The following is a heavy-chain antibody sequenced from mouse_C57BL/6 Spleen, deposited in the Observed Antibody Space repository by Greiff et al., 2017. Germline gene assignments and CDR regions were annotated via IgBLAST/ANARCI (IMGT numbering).Heavy chain of an antibody. Sequence: QVQLQQSGPGLVQPSQSLSITCTVSGFSLTSYGVHWVRQSPGKGLEWLGVIWSGGSTDYNAAFISRLSISKDNSKSQVFFKMNSLQAYDTAIYYCASSIHYLAYWGQGTTLTVSS. V-gene: IGHV2-2*01. J-gene: IGHJ2*01. CDR2: IWSGGST. CDR3: ASSIHYLAY. CDR1: GFSLTSYG.